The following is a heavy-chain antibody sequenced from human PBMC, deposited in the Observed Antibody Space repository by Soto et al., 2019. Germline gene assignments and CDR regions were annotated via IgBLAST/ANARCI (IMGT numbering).Heavy chain of an antibody. Sequence: QVQLVQSGAEVKKPGASVKVSCKASGYTFTSYGISWVRQAPGQGLEWMARISAYNGNTNYAQKPQVRVTMTKDTPTSTAYMELRSMSSDDTSVYYCAIDSRITMVHGSFDIWGQGTMVTVSA. CDR3: AIDSRITMVHGSFDI. CDR2: ISAYNGNT. CDR1: GYTFTSYG. V-gene: IGHV1-18*01. D-gene: IGHD3-10*01. J-gene: IGHJ3*02.